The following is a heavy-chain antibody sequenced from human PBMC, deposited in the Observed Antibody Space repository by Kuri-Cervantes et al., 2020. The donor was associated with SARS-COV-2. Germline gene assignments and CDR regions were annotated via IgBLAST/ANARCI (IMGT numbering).Heavy chain of an antibody. CDR1: GGSIGSRNYY. V-gene: IGHV4-39*01. CDR3: ARVRVGSSRPVDY. J-gene: IGHJ4*02. CDR2: IYHTGSIYHSGST. Sequence: SETLSLTCTVSGGSIGSRNYYWGWIRQPPGMGLEWIGSIYHTGSIYHSGSTSYSPSLKSRVTMSVDTSKNQFSLKLSSVTAADTAVYYCARVRVGSSRPVDYWGQGTLVTVSS. D-gene: IGHD6-13*01.